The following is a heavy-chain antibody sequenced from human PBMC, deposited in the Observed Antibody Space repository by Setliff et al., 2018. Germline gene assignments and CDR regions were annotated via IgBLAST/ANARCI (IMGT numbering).Heavy chain of an antibody. Sequence: GGSLRLSCAASGFTFGGSAMHWVRQASGKGLEWVGRIRSKANSYATAYAASVKGRFTISRDDSKNTAYLQMNSLKTEDTALYYCARVRGSGWPFDYWGQGTLVTVSS. D-gene: IGHD6-19*01. CDR3: ARVRGSGWPFDY. J-gene: IGHJ4*02. CDR2: IRSKANSYAT. CDR1: GFTFGGSA. V-gene: IGHV3-73*01.